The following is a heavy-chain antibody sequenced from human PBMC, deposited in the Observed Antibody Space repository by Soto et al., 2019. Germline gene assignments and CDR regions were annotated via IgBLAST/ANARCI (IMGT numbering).Heavy chain of an antibody. D-gene: IGHD5-18*01. Sequence: ASVKVSCKASGYTFTSYGISWVRQAPGQGLEWMGWISAYNGNTNYAQKLQGRVTMTTDTSTSTAYMELRSLRSDDTAVYYCARGWYVDTAMVTDFFDYWGQGTLVTVS. CDR1: GYTFTSYG. V-gene: IGHV1-18*01. CDR2: ISAYNGNT. J-gene: IGHJ4*02. CDR3: ARGWYVDTAMVTDFFDY.